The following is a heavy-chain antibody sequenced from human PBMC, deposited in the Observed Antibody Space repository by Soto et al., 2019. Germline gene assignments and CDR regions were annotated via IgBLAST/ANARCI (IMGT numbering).Heavy chain of an antibody. CDR2: ISSSSSYI. CDR1: GFTFSSYS. CDR3: ARGRWFGGLLPFDY. D-gene: IGHD3-10*01. Sequence: GGSLRLSCAASGFTFSSYSMNWVRQAPGKGLEWVSSISSSSSYIYYADSVKGRFTISRDNAKNSLYLQMNSLRAEDTAVYYCARGRWFGGLLPFDYWGQGTLVTVSS. V-gene: IGHV3-21*01. J-gene: IGHJ4*02.